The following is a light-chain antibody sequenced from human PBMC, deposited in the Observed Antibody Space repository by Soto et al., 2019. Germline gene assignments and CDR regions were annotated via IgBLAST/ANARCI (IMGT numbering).Light chain of an antibody. V-gene: IGLV1-44*01. CDR3: ATWDASLSLLYV. Sequence: QSVLTQPPSASGIPGQRVTISCSGSSSNIGGNTVNWYQQLPGTAPRLLIYNDRQRPSGVPDRFSASKSGTSASLAISGLQSEDEGDYYCATWDASLSLLYVFGTGTKVTVL. CDR2: NDR. CDR1: SSNIGGNT. J-gene: IGLJ1*01.